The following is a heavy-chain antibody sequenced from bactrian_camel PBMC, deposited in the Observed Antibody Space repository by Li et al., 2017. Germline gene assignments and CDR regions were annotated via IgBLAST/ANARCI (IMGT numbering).Heavy chain of an antibody. CDR3: ANTVFGSPYY. CDR2: INSAGGST. J-gene: IGHJ4*01. V-gene: IGHV3S40*01. Sequence: VQLVESGGGLVQPGESLRLSCAASGFPFSNHRMTWVRQVSGKGLEWVATINSAGGSTCYADSVKGRFTISRDNAKNTVYLQMNSLKTEDMAMYYCANTVFGSPYYWGQGTQVTVS. CDR1: GFPFSNHR. D-gene: IGHD3*01.